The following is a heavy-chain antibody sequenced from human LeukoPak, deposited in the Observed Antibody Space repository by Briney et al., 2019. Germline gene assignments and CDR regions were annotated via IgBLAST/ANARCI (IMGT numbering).Heavy chain of an antibody. CDR2: XYYRSKWYN. J-gene: IGHJ4*02. Sequence: SQTLSLTCAISGDSVSSNSAAWNWIRQSPSRGLEWLGRXYYRSKWYNDYAVSVKSRITINPDTSKNQFSLQLNSVTPEDTAVYYCARGEDXXXXXGDFDYWGQGTLVTVSS. CDR1: GDSVSSNSAA. CDR3: ARGEDXXXXXGDFDY. V-gene: IGHV6-1*01. D-gene: IGHD5-18*01.